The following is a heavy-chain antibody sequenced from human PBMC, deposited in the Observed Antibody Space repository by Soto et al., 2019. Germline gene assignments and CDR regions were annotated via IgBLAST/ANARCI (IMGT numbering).Heavy chain of an antibody. V-gene: IGHV1-3*01. CDR3: ARGHLAVVPVASWYYYMDV. CDR2: VNAGNGNT. CDR1: GYSFSNYA. D-gene: IGHD2-2*01. J-gene: IGHJ6*03. Sequence: QVQLVQSGAEVEKPEASVKVSCKASGYSFSNYAVHWVRQAPGQRLEWMGWVNAGNGNTRYSQNFQGRLTITRDTSARTAYLELSSLRSEDTAVYYCARGHLAVVPVASWYYYMDVWGKGTSVTVSS.